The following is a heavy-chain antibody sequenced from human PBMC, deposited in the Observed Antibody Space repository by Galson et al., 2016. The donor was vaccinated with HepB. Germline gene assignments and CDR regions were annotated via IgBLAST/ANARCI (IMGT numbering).Heavy chain of an antibody. CDR2: ITPIFGRT. CDR1: GGTFSRYS. Sequence: SLTVSCKASGGTFSRYSISWVRQAPGQGFQWMGGITPIFGRTYYAQKFQGRVTLTADESRTTADMELSSLRSEDTAVYYCAREHSSGLSDYWGQGTLVTVSS. J-gene: IGHJ4*02. CDR3: AREHSSGLSDY. V-gene: IGHV1-69*13. D-gene: IGHD6-19*01.